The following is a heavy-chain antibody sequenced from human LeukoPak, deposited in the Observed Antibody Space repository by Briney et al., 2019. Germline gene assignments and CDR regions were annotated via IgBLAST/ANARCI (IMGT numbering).Heavy chain of an antibody. D-gene: IGHD3-22*01. V-gene: IGHV3-30*02. CDR1: GFSFNAYA. CDR3: AIALDSSGPAPLDY. CDR2: IRKDGNNE. Sequence: PGGSLRLSCAASGFSFNAYAMHWVRQAPGKGLEWVAFIRKDGNNERYADSVKGRFTISRDNAKNSLYLQMNSLRAEDMALYYCAIALDSSGPAPLDYWGQGTLVTVSS. J-gene: IGHJ4*02.